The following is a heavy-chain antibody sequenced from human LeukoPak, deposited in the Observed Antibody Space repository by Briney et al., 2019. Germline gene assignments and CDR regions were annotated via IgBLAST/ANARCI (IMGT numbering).Heavy chain of an antibody. J-gene: IGHJ4*02. CDR3: ARDSGVGARYFDY. Sequence: SETLSLTCTVSGGSISSYYWSWIRQPPGKGLEWIGYIYYSGSTNYNPSLKSRVTISVDTSKNQFSPKLSSVTAADTAVYYCARDSGVGARYFDYWGQGTLVTVSS. V-gene: IGHV4-59*08. D-gene: IGHD1-26*01. CDR1: GGSISSYY. CDR2: IYYSGST.